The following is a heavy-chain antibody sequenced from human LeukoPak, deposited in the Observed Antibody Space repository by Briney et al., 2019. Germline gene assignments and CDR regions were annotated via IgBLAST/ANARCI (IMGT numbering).Heavy chain of an antibody. J-gene: IGHJ4*02. V-gene: IGHV4-39*01. CDR1: GGSISSSSYY. Sequence: PSETLSLTCTVSGGSISSSSYYWGWIRQPPGKGLEWIGSIYYSGSTYYNPSLKSRVTLSVDTSKNQFSLKLSSVTAADTAVYYCARRVRLLWFGRSIDYFDYWGQGTLVTVSS. CDR2: IYYSGST. D-gene: IGHD3-10*01. CDR3: ARRVRLLWFGRSIDYFDY.